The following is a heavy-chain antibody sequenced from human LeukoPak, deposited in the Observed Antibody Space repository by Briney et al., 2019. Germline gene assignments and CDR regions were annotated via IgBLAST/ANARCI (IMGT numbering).Heavy chain of an antibody. CDR3: ASSNSDAPLGY. J-gene: IGHJ4*02. Sequence: SETLSLTCTVSGGSISSYYWSWIRQPPGKGLEWIGYIYYSGSTNYNPSLKSRVTISVDTSKNQFSLKLSSVTAADTAVYYCASSNSDAPLGYWGQGTLVTVSS. V-gene: IGHV4-59*12. CDR1: GGSISSYY. D-gene: IGHD4-11*01. CDR2: IYYSGST.